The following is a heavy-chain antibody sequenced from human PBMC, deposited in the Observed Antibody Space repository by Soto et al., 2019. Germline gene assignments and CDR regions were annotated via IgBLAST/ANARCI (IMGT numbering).Heavy chain of an antibody. CDR3: ARDLVGATTEYFQH. J-gene: IGHJ1*01. CDR1: GFTSSSNY. CDR2: IYSGGGT. Sequence: LRLSCAASGFTSSSNYMSCVRQAPGKGLEWVSVIYSGGGTYYADSVKGRFTISRDNSKNTLYLQMNSLRAEDTAVYYCARDLVGATTEYFQHWGQGTLVTVSS. V-gene: IGHV3-66*01. D-gene: IGHD1-26*01.